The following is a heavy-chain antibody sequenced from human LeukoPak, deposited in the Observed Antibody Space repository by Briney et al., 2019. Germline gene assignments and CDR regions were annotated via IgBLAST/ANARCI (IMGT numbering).Heavy chain of an antibody. J-gene: IGHJ3*02. CDR2: TYYRSKWYN. Sequence: SQTLSLTCAISGDSVSSNSAAWNWIRQSPSRGLERLGRTYYRSKWYNDYAVSVKSRITINPDTSKNQFSLQLNSVTPEDTAVYYCAREPLIGYYYDSSGYYYGDAFDIWGQGTMVTVSS. D-gene: IGHD3-22*01. CDR3: AREPLIGYYYDSSGYYYGDAFDI. V-gene: IGHV6-1*01. CDR1: GDSVSSNSAA.